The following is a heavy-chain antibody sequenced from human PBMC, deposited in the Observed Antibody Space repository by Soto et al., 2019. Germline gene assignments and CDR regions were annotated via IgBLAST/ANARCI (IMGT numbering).Heavy chain of an antibody. V-gene: IGHV4-59*01. J-gene: IGHJ5*02. CDR1: GGSISNYY. Sequence: SETLSLTCTVSGGSISNYYWSWIRQPPGRGLEWIGHIFYSGSTNYNPALKSRVTISVDTSKSQFSLKLSSVTAADTAVYYCARHCHNYYDTGGYYNWFDPWGQGTLVNVSS. D-gene: IGHD3-22*01. CDR2: IFYSGST. CDR3: ARHCHNYYDTGGYYNWFDP.